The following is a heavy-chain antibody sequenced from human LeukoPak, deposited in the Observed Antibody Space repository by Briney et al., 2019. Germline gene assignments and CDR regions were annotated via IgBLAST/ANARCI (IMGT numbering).Heavy chain of an antibody. D-gene: IGHD6-13*01. V-gene: IGHV4-30-2*01. CDR1: GGSISSGGYY. CDR3: ARDGAAAAVSRDQGAFDI. J-gene: IGHJ3*02. Sequence: PSETLSLTCTVSGGSISSGGYYWSWIRQPPGKGLEWIGYIYHSGSTYYNPSLKSRVTISVDRSKNQFSLKLSSVTAADTAVYYCARDGAAAAVSRDQGAFDIWGQGTMVTVAS. CDR2: IYHSGST.